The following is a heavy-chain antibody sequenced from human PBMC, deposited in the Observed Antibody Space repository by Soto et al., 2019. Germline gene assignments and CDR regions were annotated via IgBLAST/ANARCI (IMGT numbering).Heavy chain of an antibody. V-gene: IGHV1-18*01. Sequence: QVQLVQSGAEVKKPGASVKVSCKASGYTLTSYGISWVRQAPRQGLELMGSNSANNGHRNYAHKLQGRVTMPTDTSTKPAYRLLISLRSNATSVYYCARDPLTATTGDWFDPWGQGPLVTVSS. CDR2: NSANNGHR. D-gene: IGHD1-7*01. CDR1: GYTLTSYG. CDR3: ARDPLTATTGDWFDP. J-gene: IGHJ5*02.